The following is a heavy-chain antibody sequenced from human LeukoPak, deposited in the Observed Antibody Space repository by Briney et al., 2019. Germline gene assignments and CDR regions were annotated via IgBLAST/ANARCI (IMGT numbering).Heavy chain of an antibody. D-gene: IGHD2-15*01. CDR1: GYTFTRYY. CDR3: ARGYCSGGSCYAEAYYYYYMDV. V-gene: IGHV1-2*02. J-gene: IGHJ6*03. CDR2: INPNSGGT. Sequence: ASVKVSCKASGYTFTRYYIHWVRQAPGQGLEWMGWINPNSGGTNYAQKFQGRVTMTRDTSITTAYMELSRLRSDDTAVYYCARGYCSGGSCYAEAYYYYYMDVWGKGTTVTISS.